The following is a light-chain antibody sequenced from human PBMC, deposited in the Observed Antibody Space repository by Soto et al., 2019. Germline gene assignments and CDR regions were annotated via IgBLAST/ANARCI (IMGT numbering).Light chain of an antibody. J-gene: IGKJ5*01. CDR2: GAS. V-gene: IGKV3-15*01. Sequence: EIVMTQSPATLSVSPGERATLSCRASQSVSSNLAWYQQKPGQAPRLLIYGASTRATGIPARFSGSGSGTEFTLTISSLQSEDFAVYYCKQYNNWPITFGQGTRLEMK. CDR1: QSVSSN. CDR3: KQYNNWPIT.